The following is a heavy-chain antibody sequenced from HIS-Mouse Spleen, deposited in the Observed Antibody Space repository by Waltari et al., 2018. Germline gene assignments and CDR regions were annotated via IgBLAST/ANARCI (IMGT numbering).Heavy chain of an antibody. CDR1: GGSISSGGYY. D-gene: IGHD3-3*01. CDR2: IYYSGGT. J-gene: IGHJ5*02. Sequence: QVQLQESGPGLVKPSQTLSLTCTVSGGSISSGGYYWSWICQHPGKGLGWIGYIYYSGGTTYTPSLKSRVTISVDTSKNQFSLKLSSVTAADTAVYYCARSPYYDFWSGYSDNWFDPWGQGTLVTVSS. CDR3: ARSPYYDFWSGYSDNWFDP. V-gene: IGHV4-31*03.